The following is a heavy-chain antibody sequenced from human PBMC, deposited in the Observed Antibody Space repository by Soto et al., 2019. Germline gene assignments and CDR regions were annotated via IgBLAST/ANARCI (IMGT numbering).Heavy chain of an antibody. CDR2: LSGSATST. D-gene: IGHD6-19*01. CDR3: AKATTIGGWFNASDS. V-gene: IGHV3-23*01. J-gene: IGHJ4*02. Sequence: PGGSLRLSCAASGFSFVNYAMNSARHGPGRGIELVSGLSGSATSTYYADSAKGRITISRDNSRDTLFLQMNSLTADDTAVYYFAKATTIGGWFNASDSGGGGALVTV. CDR1: GFSFVNYA.